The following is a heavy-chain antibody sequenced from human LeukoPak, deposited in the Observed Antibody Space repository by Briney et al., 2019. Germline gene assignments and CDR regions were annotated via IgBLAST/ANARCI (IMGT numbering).Heavy chain of an antibody. V-gene: IGHV3-23*01. J-gene: IGHJ3*02. D-gene: IGHD3-9*01. Sequence: PGGSLRLSCAASGCTFSSYAMSWVRQAPGKGLEWVSAISGSGGSTYYADSVKGRFTISRDNSKNTLYLQMNSLRAEDTAVYYCAKTVLRYSTGDAFDIWGQGTMVTVSS. CDR1: GCTFSSYA. CDR2: ISGSGGST. CDR3: AKTVLRYSTGDAFDI.